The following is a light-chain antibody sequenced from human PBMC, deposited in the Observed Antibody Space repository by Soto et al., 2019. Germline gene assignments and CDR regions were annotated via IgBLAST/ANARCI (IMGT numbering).Light chain of an antibody. V-gene: IGKV1-39*01. CDR3: QQSYSTPPT. Sequence: DIKMTQSPSSLSASVGARVTITCRASQSISSYLNWYQQKPGKAPKLLIYAASSLQSGVPSRFSGSGSGTDFTLTISSLQPEDVATYYCQQSYSTPPTLGQGTKVDIK. J-gene: IGKJ1*01. CDR2: AAS. CDR1: QSISSY.